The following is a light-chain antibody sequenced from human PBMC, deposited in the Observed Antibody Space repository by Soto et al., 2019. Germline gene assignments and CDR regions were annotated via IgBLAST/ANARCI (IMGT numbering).Light chain of an antibody. CDR1: QSVSSD. CDR3: QHYNHWPPL. V-gene: IGKV3-15*01. Sequence: IVMTQSPATLSVSPGERATLSCRASQSVSSDLAWYQQRPGQAPRLLIHDASTRATGVPARFSGSGSGTEFTLTISSLQSEDFAVYYCQHYNHWPPLFGQGTKVDIK. J-gene: IGKJ1*01. CDR2: DAS.